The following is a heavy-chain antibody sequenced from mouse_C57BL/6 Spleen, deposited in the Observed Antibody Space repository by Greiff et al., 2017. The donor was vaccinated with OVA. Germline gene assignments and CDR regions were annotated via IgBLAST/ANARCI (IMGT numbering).Heavy chain of an antibody. Sequence: QVQLQQPGTELVKPGASVKLSCKASGYTFTSYWMHWVKQRPGQGLEWIGNINPSNGGTNYNEKFKSKATLTVDKPSSTAYMQLSSLTSEDSAVYYCARGGPYGSSSPWFAYWGQGTLVTVSA. CDR1: GYTFTSYW. J-gene: IGHJ3*01. D-gene: IGHD1-1*01. CDR3: ARGGPYGSSSPWFAY. CDR2: INPSNGGT. V-gene: IGHV1-53*01.